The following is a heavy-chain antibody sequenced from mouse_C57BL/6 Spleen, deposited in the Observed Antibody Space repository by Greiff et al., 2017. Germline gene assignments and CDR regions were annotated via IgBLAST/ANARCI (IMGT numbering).Heavy chain of an antibody. J-gene: IGHJ2*01. CDR2: ISAGGSYT. CDR1: GFTFSSYA. Sequence: EVKLVESGGGLVKPGGSLKLSCAASGFTFSSYAMSWVRQTPEKRLEWVATISAGGSYTYYTDNVKGRFTISRDNAKNNLYLQMSHLKSEDTAMYYCTRDFVGYYLGYWGQGTTLTVSS. V-gene: IGHV5-4*01. CDR3: TRDFVGYYLGY.